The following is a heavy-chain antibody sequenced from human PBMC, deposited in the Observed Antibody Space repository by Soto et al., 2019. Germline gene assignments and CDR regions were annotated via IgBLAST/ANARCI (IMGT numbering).Heavy chain of an antibody. CDR3: AKSDRGVFGVVMSPALAPLDV. J-gene: IGHJ3*01. V-gene: IGHV3-30*18. CDR2: ISYDGDYT. CDR1: GVTFITYG. Sequence: QVQLVESGGGVVPPWRSLTLACVVSGVTFITYGIHWVRQAPGKGLEWVAVISYDGDYTSYADSVKGRFTISRDNSKNTIYLQLPSLGAEDTALYYCAKSDRGVFGVVMSPALAPLDVWCQGNMVAVSS. D-gene: IGHD3-3*01.